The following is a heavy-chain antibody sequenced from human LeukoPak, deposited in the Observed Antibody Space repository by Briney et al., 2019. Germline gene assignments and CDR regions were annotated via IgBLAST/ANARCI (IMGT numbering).Heavy chain of an antibody. CDR3: ARMGVVAAAAHLDYYGMDV. Sequence: SETLSLTCAVYGGSFSGYYWSWIRQPPGKGLEWIGEINHSGSTNYNPSLKSRVTISVDTSKNQFSLKLSSVTAADMAVYYCARMGVVAAAAHLDYYGMDVWGQGTTVTVSS. CDR2: INHSGST. D-gene: IGHD6-13*01. CDR1: GGSFSGYY. V-gene: IGHV4-34*01. J-gene: IGHJ6*02.